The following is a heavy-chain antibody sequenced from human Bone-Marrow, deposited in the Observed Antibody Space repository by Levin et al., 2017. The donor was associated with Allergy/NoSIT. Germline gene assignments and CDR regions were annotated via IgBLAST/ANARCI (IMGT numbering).Heavy chain of an antibody. D-gene: IGHD3-22*01. V-gene: IGHV3-33*01. Sequence: GGSLRLSCAASGFTFSSYGMHWVRQAPGKGLEWVAVIWYDGSNKYYADSVKGRFTISRDNSKNTLYLQMNSLRAEDTAVYYCARGGSSGYYYRGFDYWGQGTLVTVSS. CDR3: ARGGSSGYYYRGFDY. CDR1: GFTFSSYG. J-gene: IGHJ4*02. CDR2: IWYDGSNK.